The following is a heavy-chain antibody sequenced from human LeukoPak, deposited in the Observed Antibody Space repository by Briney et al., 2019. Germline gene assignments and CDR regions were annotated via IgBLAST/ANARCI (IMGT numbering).Heavy chain of an antibody. CDR1: GFTFSSYD. D-gene: IGHD6-19*01. CDR3: ARSKSYSSGWTDFDW. CDR2: IGTAGNT. Sequence: GGSLRLSCAASGFTFSSYDMHWVRQPTGKGLEWVSVIGTAGNTYYADSVKGRFTISRENARNSLLLQMDNLRAEDTAVYYCARSKSYSSGWTDFDWWGQGTLVTVSS. J-gene: IGHJ4*02. V-gene: IGHV3-13*01.